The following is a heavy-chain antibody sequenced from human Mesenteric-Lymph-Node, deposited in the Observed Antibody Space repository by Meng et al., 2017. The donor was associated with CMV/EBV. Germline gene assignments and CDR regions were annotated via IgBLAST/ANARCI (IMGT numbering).Heavy chain of an antibody. CDR2: IHPTDSDT. CDR1: GYSFATNW. CDR3: ARHSGARGGTYSNYLYYYYGMDV. J-gene: IGHJ6*02. D-gene: IGHD4-11*01. V-gene: IGHV5-51*01. Sequence: KVSCKGFGYSFATNWIGWVRQMPGKGLEWMGIIHPTDSDTRYSPSFQGQVTISADKSISTAYLQWSSLKASDTAMYYCARHSGARGGTYSNYLYYYYGMDVWGQGTTVTVSS.